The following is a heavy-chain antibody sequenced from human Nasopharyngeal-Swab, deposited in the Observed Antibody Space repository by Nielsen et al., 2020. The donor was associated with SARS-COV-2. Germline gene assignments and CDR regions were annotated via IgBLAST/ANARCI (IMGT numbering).Heavy chain of an antibody. D-gene: IGHD2-2*01. Sequence: RQAPGKGLEWIGSIYYRGSTYYNPSLKSRVTISVDTSKNQFSLKLSSVTAADTAVYYCARPNTPEDIVVVPAAIAFDIWGQGTMVTVSS. CDR3: ARPNTPEDIVVVPAAIAFDI. J-gene: IGHJ3*02. V-gene: IGHV4-39*01. CDR2: IYYRGST.